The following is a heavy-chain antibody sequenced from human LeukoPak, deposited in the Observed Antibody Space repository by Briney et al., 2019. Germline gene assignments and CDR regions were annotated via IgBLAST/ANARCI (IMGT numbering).Heavy chain of an antibody. CDR2: IIPILNIT. CDR1: GGTFITYA. V-gene: IGHV1-69*04. J-gene: IGHJ4*02. Sequence: SVKVSCKASGGTFITYAISWVRQAPGQGLEWMGRIIPILNITNYAQKFQGKVTITADKSTNTAYMELSNLRSEDTAVYFCARDRALVRELWSASAFDYWGQGTLVTVSS. CDR3: ARDRALVRELWSASAFDY. D-gene: IGHD5-18*01.